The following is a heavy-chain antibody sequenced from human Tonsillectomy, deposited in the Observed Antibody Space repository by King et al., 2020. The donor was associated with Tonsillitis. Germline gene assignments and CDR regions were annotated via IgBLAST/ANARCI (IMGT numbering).Heavy chain of an antibody. D-gene: IGHD3-10*01. CDR1: GYSFTSYW. V-gene: IGHV5-10-1*03. CDR2: IDPSDSYT. Sequence: QLVQSGAEVKKPGESLRISCKGSGYSFTSYWISWVRQMPGKGLEWMGRIDPSDSYTNYSPSFQGHVTISADKSMSTAYLQWRSLKSSDTAIYYCACHEINTVWGVIITVDYWGQGTLVTVSS. J-gene: IGHJ4*02. CDR3: ACHEINTVWGVIITVDY.